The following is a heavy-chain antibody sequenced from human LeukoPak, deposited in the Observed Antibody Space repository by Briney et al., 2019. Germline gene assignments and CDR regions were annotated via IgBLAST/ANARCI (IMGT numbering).Heavy chain of an antibody. V-gene: IGHV1-8*01. CDR2: MNPNSGNT. Sequence: ASVKVSCKASGYTFTSYDINWVRQATGQGLEWMGWMNPNSGNTGYAQKFQGRVTMTRNTSISTAYMELSSLRSEDTAVYDCARGGGGIAVAGRDFDYWGQGTLVTVSS. J-gene: IGHJ4*02. CDR1: GYTFTSYD. D-gene: IGHD6-19*01. CDR3: ARGGGGIAVAGRDFDY.